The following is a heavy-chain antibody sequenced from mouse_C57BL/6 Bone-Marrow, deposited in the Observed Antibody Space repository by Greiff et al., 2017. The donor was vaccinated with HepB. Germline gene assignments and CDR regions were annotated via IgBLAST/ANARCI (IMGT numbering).Heavy chain of an antibody. J-gene: IGHJ3*01. D-gene: IGHD1-1*01. V-gene: IGHV5-9-1*02. Sequence: EVQLQESGEGLVKPGGSLKLSCAASGFTFSSYAMSWVRQTPEKRLEWVAYISSGGDYIYYADTVKGRFTISRDNARNTLYLQMSSLKSEDTAMYYCTRGLYYGSSAWFAYWGQGTLVTVSA. CDR1: GFTFSSYA. CDR2: ISSGGDYI. CDR3: TRGLYYGSSAWFAY.